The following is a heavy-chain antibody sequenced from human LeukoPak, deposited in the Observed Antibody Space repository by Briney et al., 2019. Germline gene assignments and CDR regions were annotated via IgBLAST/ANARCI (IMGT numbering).Heavy chain of an antibody. CDR2: IYYSGST. CDR1: GGSISSSSYY. CDR3: ARQADLITMIVVVIDRSRDAFDI. V-gene: IGHV4-39*01. Sequence: SETLSLTCTVSGGSISSSSYYWGWIRQPPGKGLEWIGSIYYSGSTYYNPSLKSRVTISVDTSKNQFSLKLSSVTAADTAVYYCARQADLITMIVVVIDRSRDAFDIWGQGTMVTVSS. D-gene: IGHD3-22*01. J-gene: IGHJ3*02.